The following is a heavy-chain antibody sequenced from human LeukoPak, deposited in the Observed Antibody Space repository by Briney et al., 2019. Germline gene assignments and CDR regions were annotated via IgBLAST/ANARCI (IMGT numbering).Heavy chain of an antibody. Sequence: SETLSLTCTVSGDSISSYYWSWIRQPAGKGLEWIGRIYNSGSTNYNPSLKSRVTMSVDTSKNQFSLKLSSVTAADTAVYYCAREGSSGWHRFDSWGQGTLVTVSS. V-gene: IGHV4-4*07. CDR1: GDSISSYY. D-gene: IGHD6-19*01. J-gene: IGHJ4*02. CDR2: IYNSGST. CDR3: AREGSSGWHRFDS.